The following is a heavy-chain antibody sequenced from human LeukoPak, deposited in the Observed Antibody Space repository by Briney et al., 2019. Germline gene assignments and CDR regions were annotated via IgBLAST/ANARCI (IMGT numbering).Heavy chain of an antibody. CDR2: ISYEGNNK. CDR3: ARGSDDYDSSGYYYDLGDY. Sequence: PGGSLRLSCTASGFNFSNYAMHWVRQAPGKGLEWVAVISYEGNNKYYADSVKGRFTISRDNSKNKQYLQMNSLRVEDTAVYYCARGSDDYDSSGYYYDLGDYWGQGTLVTVSS. D-gene: IGHD3-22*01. J-gene: IGHJ4*02. V-gene: IGHV3-30*04. CDR1: GFNFSNYA.